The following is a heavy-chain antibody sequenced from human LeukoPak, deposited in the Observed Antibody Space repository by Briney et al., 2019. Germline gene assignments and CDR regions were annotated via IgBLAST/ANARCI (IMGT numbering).Heavy chain of an antibody. CDR2: IYFSGTT. Sequence: SQTLSLTCSVSGDSISSGAYYWSWIRQHPGKGLEWIGYIYFSGTTYYNPSLKSRVTISIDTSKNQFSLKLRFVTAADTAVYYCARVLKASWIHLRYYFDYWGPGTLVTVSS. J-gene: IGHJ4*02. CDR1: GDSISSGAYY. CDR3: ARVLKASWIHLRYYFDY. D-gene: IGHD5-18*01. V-gene: IGHV4-31*03.